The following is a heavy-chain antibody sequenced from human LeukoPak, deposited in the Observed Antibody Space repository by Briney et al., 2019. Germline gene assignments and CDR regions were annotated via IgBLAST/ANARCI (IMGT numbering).Heavy chain of an antibody. CDR1: GFTFSSYG. J-gene: IGHJ4*02. CDR3: AKESARGYYYGSGRAPDY. Sequence: GGSLRLSCAASGFTFSSYGMDWVRQAPGKGLEWVAFLTYDGNTRYYADSVKGRFTISRDNSKNTLYLQMNSLRAEDTAVYYCAKESARGYYYGSGRAPDYWGQGTLVTVSS. V-gene: IGHV3-30*02. D-gene: IGHD3-10*01. CDR2: LTYDGNTR.